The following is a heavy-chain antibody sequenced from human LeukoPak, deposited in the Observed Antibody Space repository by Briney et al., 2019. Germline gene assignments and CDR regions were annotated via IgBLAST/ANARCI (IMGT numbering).Heavy chain of an antibody. J-gene: IGHJ4*02. CDR2: IWSDGSNK. V-gene: IGHV3-33*01. D-gene: IGHD5-18*01. CDR1: GFSFSNYG. CDR3: ARDRGYSYGDPKGGFDY. Sequence: GGSLRLSCAASGFSFSNYGIHWVRQAPGKGLEWVAVIWSDGSNKYYADSVKGRLTISRDISKNTLYLQMNSLRAEDTAVYYCARDRGYSYGDPKGGFDYWGQGTLVTVSS.